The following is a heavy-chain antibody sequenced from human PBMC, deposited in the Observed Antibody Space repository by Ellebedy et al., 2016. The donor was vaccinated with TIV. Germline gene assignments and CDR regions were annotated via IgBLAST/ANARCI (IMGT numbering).Heavy chain of an antibody. CDR2: ISGSGGST. J-gene: IGHJ4*02. CDR1: GFTFSSYA. Sequence: GESLKISCAASGFTFSSYAMSWVRQAPGKGLEWVSAISGSGGSTYYADSVKGRFTISRDNSKNTRYLQMNSLRAEDTAVYYCAHNYDSSGYYVDWGQGTLVTVSS. V-gene: IGHV3-23*01. D-gene: IGHD3-22*01. CDR3: AHNYDSSGYYVD.